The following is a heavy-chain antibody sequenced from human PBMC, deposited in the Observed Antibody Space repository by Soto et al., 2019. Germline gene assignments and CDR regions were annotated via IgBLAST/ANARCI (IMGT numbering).Heavy chain of an antibody. CDR3: ARQGDSSGYYYVYFDY. CDR1: GYSFTSYW. CDR2: IDPSDSYT. V-gene: IGHV5-10-1*01. D-gene: IGHD3-22*01. J-gene: IGHJ4*02. Sequence: GESLKISCKGSGYSFTSYWISWVRQMPGKGLEWMGRIDPSDSYTNYSPSFQGHVTISADKSISTAYLQWSSLKASDTAMYYCARQGDSSGYYYVYFDYWGQGTLVTVSS.